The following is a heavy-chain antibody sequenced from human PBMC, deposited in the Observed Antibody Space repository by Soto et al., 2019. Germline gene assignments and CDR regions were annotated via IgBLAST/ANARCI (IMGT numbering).Heavy chain of an antibody. Sequence: GGSLRLSCTASGFTFGDYAMSWFRQAPGKGLEWVGFTRSKAYGGTTEYAASVKGRFTISRDDSKSIAYLQMNSLKTEDTAVYYCTRDPPYSSSWYPLYYYYYGMDVWGQGTMVTVSS. CDR1: GFTFGDYA. CDR3: TRDPPYSSSWYPLYYYYYGMDV. D-gene: IGHD6-13*01. CDR2: TRSKAYGGTT. V-gene: IGHV3-49*03. J-gene: IGHJ6*02.